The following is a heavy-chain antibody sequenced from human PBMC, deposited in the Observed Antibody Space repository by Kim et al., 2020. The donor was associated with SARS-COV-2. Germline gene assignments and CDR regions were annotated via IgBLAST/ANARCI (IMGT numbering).Heavy chain of an antibody. CDR1: GFTFSSYA. J-gene: IGHJ6*02. V-gene: IGHV3-23*01. CDR2: ISGSGGST. D-gene: IGHD6-19*01. Sequence: GGSLRLSCAASGFTFSSYALSWVRQAPGKGLEWVSAISGSGGSTYYADSVKGRFTISRDNSKNTLYLQMNTLRAEDTAVYYCAKGEMAAASDYYYYGMDVWGQGTTVTVSS. CDR3: AKGEMAAASDYYYYGMDV.